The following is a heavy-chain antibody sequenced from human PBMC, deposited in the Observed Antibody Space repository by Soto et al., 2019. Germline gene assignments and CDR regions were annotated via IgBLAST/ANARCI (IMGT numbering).Heavy chain of an antibody. Sequence: SETLSLTCTVSGGSISSHYWSWIRQPPGKGLEWIGYIYYSGSTNYNPSLKSRVTISVDTSKNQFSLKLSSVTAADTAVYYCARVSYGSSGYGSGSYSFDYWGQGTLVTVSS. D-gene: IGHD3-10*01. V-gene: IGHV4-59*11. CDR1: GGSISSHY. CDR2: IYYSGST. CDR3: ARVSYGSSGYGSGSYSFDY. J-gene: IGHJ4*02.